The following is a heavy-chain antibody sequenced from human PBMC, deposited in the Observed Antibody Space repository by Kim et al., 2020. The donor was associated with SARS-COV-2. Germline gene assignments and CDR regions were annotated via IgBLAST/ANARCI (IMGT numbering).Heavy chain of an antibody. J-gene: IGHJ4*02. Sequence: YAAAGKGRFTISRDNSKNTLYLQMNSLRAEDTAVYYCARDLSGWYYFDYWGQGTLVTVSS. D-gene: IGHD6-19*01. CDR3: ARDLSGWYYFDY. V-gene: IGHV3-53*01.